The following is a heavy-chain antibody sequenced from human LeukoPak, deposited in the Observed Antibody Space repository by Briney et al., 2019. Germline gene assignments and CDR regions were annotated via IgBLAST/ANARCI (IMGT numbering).Heavy chain of an antibody. D-gene: IGHD3-3*01. CDR2: MNPKTGNT. CDR3: ARGPRVFGVVLSSHWFFDV. V-gene: IGHV1-8*01. J-gene: IGHJ2*01. Sequence: ASVKVSCPASGYTFSRYDINWLRQAAGQGLEWMGWMNPKTGNTGYAQKFQGRLSFTRNTSINTAYMELSSLRSEVTAVYYCARGPRVFGVVLSSHWFFDVWGRGTLVTVSS. CDR1: GYTFSRYD.